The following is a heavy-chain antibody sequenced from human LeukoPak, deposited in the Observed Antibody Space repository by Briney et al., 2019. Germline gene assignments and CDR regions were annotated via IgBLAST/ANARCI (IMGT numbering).Heavy chain of an antibody. CDR3: AGTFYEYYYDSSGYYLLYFDY. CDR1: GGSISSYY. CDR2: IYYSGST. V-gene: IGHV4-59*01. Sequence: SETLSLTCTVSGGSISSYYWSWIRQPPGKGLEWIGYIYYSGSTNYNPSLKSRVTISVDTSKNQFSLKLSSVTAADTAVYYCAGTFYEYYYDSSGYYLLYFDYWGQGTLVTVSS. J-gene: IGHJ4*02. D-gene: IGHD3-22*01.